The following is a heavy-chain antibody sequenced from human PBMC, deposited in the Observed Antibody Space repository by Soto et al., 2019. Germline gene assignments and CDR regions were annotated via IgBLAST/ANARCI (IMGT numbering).Heavy chain of an antibody. V-gene: IGHV1-2*02. CDR1: GYSFIDYY. J-gene: IGHJ4*02. CDR3: ARPPGYISDWYYFDL. D-gene: IGHD3-9*01. CDR2: VSPKSGGT. Sequence: ASVRVSCKASGYSFIDYYMNWVRQAPGQGFEWMGRVSPKSGGTNYAQKFEGRVTMTWDTSLNTAYMELSSLISEDTAVYYCARPPGYISDWYYFDLWGQGTLVTVSS.